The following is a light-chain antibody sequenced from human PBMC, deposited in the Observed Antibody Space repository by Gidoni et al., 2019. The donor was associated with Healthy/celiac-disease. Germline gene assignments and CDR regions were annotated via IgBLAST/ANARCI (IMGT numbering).Light chain of an antibody. CDR2: AAS. CDR1: HDISIL. Sequence: DVQLTQSPSFLSASVGDTVTITSRASHDISILLAWYQQKPGKAPKLLIYAASTLQSGVPLRFSGSRSGTEFSLTISGLQPDDFATYYCQRLNSLPIIFGQGTRLEIK. J-gene: IGKJ5*01. V-gene: IGKV1-9*01. CDR3: QRLNSLPII.